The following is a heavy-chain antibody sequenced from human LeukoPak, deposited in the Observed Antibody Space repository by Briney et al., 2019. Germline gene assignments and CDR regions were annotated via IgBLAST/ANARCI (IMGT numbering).Heavy chain of an antibody. Sequence: SVKVSCKASEGTFRSDTINWVRQAPGQGLEWMGGITPVFGTLKYAQKFKGRVTITADESTTTSYMELSGLTSDDTAIYHCARGGGNFYGSGSSRQYYYYFMDVWGTGTTVTVSS. CDR3: ARGGGNFYGSGSSRQYYYYFMDV. V-gene: IGHV1-69*01. J-gene: IGHJ6*03. CDR2: ITPVFGTL. CDR1: EGTFRSDT. D-gene: IGHD3-10*01.